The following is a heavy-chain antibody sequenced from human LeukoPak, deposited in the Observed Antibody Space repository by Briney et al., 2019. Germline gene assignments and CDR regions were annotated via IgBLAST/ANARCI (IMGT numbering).Heavy chain of an antibody. CDR2: IHISGST. CDR3: ARVGAVAKSGGIDY. CDR1: GGSISSGSYC. V-gene: IGHV4-61*09. D-gene: IGHD6-19*01. J-gene: IGHJ4*02. Sequence: NPSETLSLTCTVSGGSISSGSYCWSWIRQPAGKGLEWIGHIHISGSTNYNPSLKSRVTISLDKSKNQFSLKLSFVTAADTAVYYCARVGAVAKSGGIDYWGQGTLVTVSS.